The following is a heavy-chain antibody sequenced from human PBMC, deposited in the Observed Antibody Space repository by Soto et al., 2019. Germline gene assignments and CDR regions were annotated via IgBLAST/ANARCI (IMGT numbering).Heavy chain of an antibody. J-gene: IGHJ3*01. D-gene: IGHD3-10*01. V-gene: IGHV3-49*04. CDR3: TRDQPITP. Sequence: GGSLRLSCTASGFTFGDYAMSWVRQAPGKGLEWVGFIRSKGSGGTSEYAASVKGRFSFSRDDSKSIAYLQMNSLKIEDTAVYYCTRDQPITPWGQGTMVTVSS. CDR2: IRSKGSGGTS. CDR1: GFTFGDYA.